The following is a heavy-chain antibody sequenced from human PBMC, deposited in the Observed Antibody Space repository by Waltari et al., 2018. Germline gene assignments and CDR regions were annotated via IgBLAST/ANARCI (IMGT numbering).Heavy chain of an antibody. CDR1: GGFISSHY. CDR3: ARDYYGREYYFDY. CDR2: IYYSGST. V-gene: IGHV4-59*11. J-gene: IGHJ4*02. D-gene: IGHD3-10*01. Sequence: QVQLQESGPGLVKPSETLSLTCTVSGGFISSHYWSWIRQPPGKGLEWIGYIYYSGSTNYNPSLKSRVTISVDTSKNQFSLKLSSVTAADTAVYYCARDYYGREYYFDYWGQGTLVTVSS.